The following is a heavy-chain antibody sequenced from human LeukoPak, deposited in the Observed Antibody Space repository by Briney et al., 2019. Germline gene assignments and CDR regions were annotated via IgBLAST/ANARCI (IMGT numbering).Heavy chain of an antibody. Sequence: GGSLRLSCAASGFTFSSYGMHWVRQAPGKGLEWVAVISYDGSNEYYADSVKGRFTISRDNSKNTLLLQMNSLRPEDTAVYHCAKVALFSGYYPPFDYWGQGTLVTVSS. CDR1: GFTFSSYG. CDR3: AKVALFSGYYPPFDY. CDR2: ISYDGSNE. V-gene: IGHV3-30*18. J-gene: IGHJ4*02. D-gene: IGHD3-22*01.